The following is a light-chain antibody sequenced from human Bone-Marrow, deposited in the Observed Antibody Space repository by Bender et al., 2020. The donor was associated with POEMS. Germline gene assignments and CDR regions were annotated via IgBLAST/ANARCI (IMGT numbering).Light chain of an antibody. Sequence: QSALTQPPSASGSPGQSITISCTGTSSDVGGYNSVSWYQHYPGRAPQFIIYDVTNRPSGVSNRFSGSKSGNTASLTNSGLRAEDEADYYCSSFTSRSSYVFGSGTRVTVL. CDR1: SSDVGGYNS. J-gene: IGLJ1*01. CDR2: DVT. CDR3: SSFTSRSSYV. V-gene: IGLV2-14*03.